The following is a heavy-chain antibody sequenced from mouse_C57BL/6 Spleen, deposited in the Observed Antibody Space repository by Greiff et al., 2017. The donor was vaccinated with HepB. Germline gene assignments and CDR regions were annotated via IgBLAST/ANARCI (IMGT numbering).Heavy chain of an antibody. Sequence: VQLQQPGAELVMPGASVKLSCKASGYTFTSYWMHWVKQRPGQGLEWIGEIDPSDSYTNYNQKFKGKSTLTVDKSSSTAYMQLSSLTSEDSAVYYCARSDSSGYYYAMDYWGQGTSVTVSS. CDR3: ARSDSSGYYYAMDY. J-gene: IGHJ4*01. CDR2: IDPSDSYT. V-gene: IGHV1-69*01. CDR1: GYTFTSYW. D-gene: IGHD3-2*02.